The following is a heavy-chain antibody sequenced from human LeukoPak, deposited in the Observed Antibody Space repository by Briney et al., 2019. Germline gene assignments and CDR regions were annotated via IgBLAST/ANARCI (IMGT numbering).Heavy chain of an antibody. CDR1: GFPFSSYN. D-gene: IGHD6-19*01. CDR2: IWHGGSYK. J-gene: IGHJ4*02. CDR3: ASGEYDSGWHLDF. V-gene: IGHV3-33*03. Sequence: GRSLRLSCVVSGFPFSSYNMHWVRQAPGKGLEWVAVIWHGGSYKYYGDSVKGRFTISRDNSKNTLYLQMNSLRAEDSAAYYCASGEYDSGWHLDFWGEGTLVTVSS.